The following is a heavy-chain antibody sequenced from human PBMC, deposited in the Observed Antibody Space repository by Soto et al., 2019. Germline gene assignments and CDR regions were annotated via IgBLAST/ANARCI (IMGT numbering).Heavy chain of an antibody. CDR2: ISYDGGDK. D-gene: IGHD3-22*01. V-gene: IGHV3-30-3*01. Sequence: GGSLRLSSAASGFTFSSYTMHWVRQTPGKGLEWVADISYDGGDKYYADSVKGRFTISRDNAKNSLYLQMNSLRAEDTAVYYCASARGTYYYDSSGFIPDAFDIWGQGTMVTVSS. CDR3: ASARGTYYYDSSGFIPDAFDI. CDR1: GFTFSSYT. J-gene: IGHJ3*02.